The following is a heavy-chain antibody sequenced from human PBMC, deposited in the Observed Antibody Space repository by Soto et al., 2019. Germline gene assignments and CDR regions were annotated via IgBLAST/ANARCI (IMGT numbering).Heavy chain of an antibody. Sequence: PGGSLRLSCAASGFTFSNAWMSWVRQAPWKEMEWVGRIKSKTDGGTTDYAAPVKGRFTISRDDSKNTLYLQMNSLKTEDTAVHYCTTDFGDYGSGSVYYYYYYMDVWGKGNTVTVSS. D-gene: IGHD3-10*01. CDR3: TTDFGDYGSGSVYYYYYYMDV. CDR1: GFTFSNAW. J-gene: IGHJ6*03. CDR2: IKSKTDGGTT. V-gene: IGHV3-15*01.